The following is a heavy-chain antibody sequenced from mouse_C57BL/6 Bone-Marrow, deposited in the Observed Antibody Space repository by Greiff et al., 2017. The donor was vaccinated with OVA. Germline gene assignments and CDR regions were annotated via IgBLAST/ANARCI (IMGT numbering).Heavy chain of an antibody. Sequence: QVQLQQPGAELVKPGASVKMSCKASGYTFTSYWITWVKQRPGQGLEWIGDIYPGSGSTNYNEKFKSKATLTVDTSSSTAYMQLSSLTSEDSAVYYCARSLLLLYDGYHSMDYWGQGTSVTVSS. J-gene: IGHJ4*01. CDR3: ARSLLLLYDGYHSMDY. V-gene: IGHV1-55*01. CDR2: IYPGSGST. D-gene: IGHD2-3*01. CDR1: GYTFTSYW.